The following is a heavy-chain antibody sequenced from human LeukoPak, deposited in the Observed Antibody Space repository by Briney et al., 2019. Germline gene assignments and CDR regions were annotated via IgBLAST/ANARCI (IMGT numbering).Heavy chain of an antibody. CDR2: MNPNSGNT. J-gene: IGHJ6*02. V-gene: IGHV1-8*01. CDR1: EYTFTSYD. CDR3: ARGDYGGTLYYGMDV. D-gene: IGHD4-23*01. Sequence: GASVKVSCRASEYTFTSYDINWVRQATGQGLEWMGWMNPNSGNTGYAQKFQGRVTMTRNTSISTAYMELSSLRSEDTAVYYCARGDYGGTLYYGMDVWGQGTTVTVSS.